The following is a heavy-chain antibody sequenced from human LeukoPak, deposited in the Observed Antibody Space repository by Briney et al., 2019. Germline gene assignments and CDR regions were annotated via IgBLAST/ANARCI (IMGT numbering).Heavy chain of an antibody. CDR3: AISTYYYDSSGYYEVDHFDY. Sequence: SVKVSCKASGGTFSSYAISWVRQAPGQGLEWMGGIIPIFGTANYAQKFQGRVTITADESTSTAYMELSSLRSEDTAVYYCAISTYYYDSSGYYEVDHFDYWGQGTLVTVSS. V-gene: IGHV1-69*13. D-gene: IGHD3-22*01. CDR1: GGTFSSYA. CDR2: IIPIFGTA. J-gene: IGHJ4*02.